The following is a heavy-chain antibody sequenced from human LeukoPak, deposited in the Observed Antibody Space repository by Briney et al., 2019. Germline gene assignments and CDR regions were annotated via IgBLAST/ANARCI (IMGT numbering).Heavy chain of an antibody. CDR1: GYTFTSYG. D-gene: IGHD6-19*01. V-gene: IGHV1-18*01. Sequence: ASVKVSCKASGYTFTSYGISWVRQAPGQGLEWMGWISAYNGNTNYAQKLQGRVTMTTDTSTSTAYMELRSLRSDDTAVYYCARESQWLVIYYYYYGMDVWGQGTTVTVSS. J-gene: IGHJ6*02. CDR3: ARESQWLVIYYYYYGMDV. CDR2: ISAYNGNT.